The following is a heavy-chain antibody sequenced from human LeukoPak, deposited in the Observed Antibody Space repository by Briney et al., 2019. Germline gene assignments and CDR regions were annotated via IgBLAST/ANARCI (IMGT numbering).Heavy chain of an antibody. CDR2: IWSDGNNK. V-gene: IGHV3-33*06. Sequence: GGSLRLSCAASGFTFSRYGMHWVRQAPGKGLEWVAVIWSDGNNKEHGDSGKGRFTISRDNSKTTLYLQMNSLRAEDTAVYYCAKNIYDILTGYNYWGQGTLVTVSS. CDR3: AKNIYDILTGYNY. D-gene: IGHD3-9*01. J-gene: IGHJ4*02. CDR1: GFTFSRYG.